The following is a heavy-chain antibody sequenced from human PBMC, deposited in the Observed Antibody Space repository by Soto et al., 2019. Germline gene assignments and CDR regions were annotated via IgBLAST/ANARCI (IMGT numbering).Heavy chain of an antibody. Sequence: EVQLEQSGAEVKKPGESLKISCLDSGYSFTSNWVAWVRQMPGKGLEWMGIFYPRDSAATYSPSFEGLVTISVDKSISTAYLQWNSLQASDTAIYYCARGVKDERLFFGMDVWGQWTTGTVSS. J-gene: IGHJ6*02. V-gene: IGHV5-51*01. D-gene: IGHD3-16*02. CDR3: ARGVKDERLFFGMDV. CDR1: GYSFTSNW. CDR2: FYPRDSAA.